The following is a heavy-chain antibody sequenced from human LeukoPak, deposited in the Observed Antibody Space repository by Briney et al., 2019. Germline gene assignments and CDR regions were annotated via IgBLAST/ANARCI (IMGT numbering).Heavy chain of an antibody. CDR2: IKQDGSEK. CDR1: GFTFSRYW. V-gene: IGHV3-7*01. D-gene: IGHD2-2*01. Sequence: GGSLRLSCAASGFTFSRYWMSWVRQAPGKGLEWVANIKQDGSEKYYVDSVKGRFTISRDNAKNSMYLQMNSLRVEDTAVYYCAREGYCSSTSCYGYYYYMDVWGKGTTVTVSS. CDR3: AREGYCSSTSCYGYYYYMDV. J-gene: IGHJ6*03.